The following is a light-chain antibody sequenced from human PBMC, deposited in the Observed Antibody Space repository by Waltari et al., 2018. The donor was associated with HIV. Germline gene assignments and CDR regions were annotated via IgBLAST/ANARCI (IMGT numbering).Light chain of an antibody. CDR1: TSNIGAGYD. Sequence: QSVLSQPPSVSGAPGQRVTISCTGSTSNIGAGYDVHWYQLLPGTAPKLLIYPNPYRPSGVPGRFSGSKSDTSASLAITGLQAEDAADYYCQSYDSSLSASVFGGGTKLTVL. CDR3: QSYDSSLSASV. J-gene: IGLJ3*02. CDR2: PNP. V-gene: IGLV1-40*01.